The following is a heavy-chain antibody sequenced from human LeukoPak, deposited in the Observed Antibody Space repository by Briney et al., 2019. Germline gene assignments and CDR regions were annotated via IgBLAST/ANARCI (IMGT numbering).Heavy chain of an antibody. CDR3: TLIAAAGIYSDWDSSPYDY. Sequence: SETLSLTCTVSGGSISSSSYYWGWIRQPPGKGLEWIGSIYYSGSTYYNPSLKSRVTISVDTSKNQFSLKLSSVTAADTAVYYCTLIAAAGIYSDWDSSPYDYWGQGTLVTVSS. V-gene: IGHV4-39*01. CDR1: GGSISSSSYY. D-gene: IGHD6-13*01. J-gene: IGHJ4*02. CDR2: IYYSGST.